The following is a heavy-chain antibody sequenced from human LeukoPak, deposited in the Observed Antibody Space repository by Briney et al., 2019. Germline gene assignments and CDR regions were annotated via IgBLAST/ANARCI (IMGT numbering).Heavy chain of an antibody. CDR2: ISGSDGST. J-gene: IGHJ6*04. CDR1: GFTFSSYA. D-gene: IGHD3-10*02. V-gene: IGHV3-23*01. CDR3: AELGITMIGGV. Sequence: GGSLRLSCAASGFTFSSYAMSWVRQAPGKGLEWVSGISGSDGSTYYADSVKGRFTISRDNSKNTLYLQMNSLRAEDTAVYYCAELGITMIGGVWGKGTTVTISS.